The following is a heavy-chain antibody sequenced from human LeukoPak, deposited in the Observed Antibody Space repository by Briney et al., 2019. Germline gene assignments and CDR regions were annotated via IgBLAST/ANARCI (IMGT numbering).Heavy chain of an antibody. CDR3: ARVGGRYCSSTSCYGLDY. CDR1: GGSVSSYY. J-gene: IGHJ4*02. D-gene: IGHD2-2*01. V-gene: IGHV4-59*02. Sequence: SETLSLTCTVSGGSVSSYYWSWIRQPPGKGLEWIGYIYYSGSTNYNPSLKSRVTISVDTSKNQFSLRLSSVTAADTAVYYCARVGGRYCSSTSCYGLDYWGQGTLVTVSS. CDR2: IYYSGST.